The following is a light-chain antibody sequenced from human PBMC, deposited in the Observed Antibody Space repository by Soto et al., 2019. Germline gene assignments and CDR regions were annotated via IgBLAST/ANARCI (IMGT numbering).Light chain of an antibody. CDR3: SLYTSSSTL. J-gene: IGLJ1*01. CDR2: DVS. Sequence: QSALTQPASVSGSPGQSITISCTGTSSDVGDYNYVSWYQQHPGKAPKLMLYDVSNRPSGISNRFSGSKSGNTASLTISGLQAEDEADYYCSLYTSSSTLFGTGTKVTVL. V-gene: IGLV2-14*01. CDR1: SSDVGDYNY.